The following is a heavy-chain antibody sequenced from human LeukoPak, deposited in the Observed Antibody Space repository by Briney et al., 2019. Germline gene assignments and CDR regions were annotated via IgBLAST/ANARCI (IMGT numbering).Heavy chain of an antibody. CDR1: GGSNSSSSYY. V-gene: IGHV4-39*01. CDR2: IYYSGST. Sequence: SETLSLTCTVSGGSNSSSSYYWGWIRQPRGKGLEWNGRIYYSGSTYYNPSLKSRITISVDMSKNQFSLKLSSVNAADTAVYYCARHVGSIAARPDHFDYWGQGTLVTVSS. J-gene: IGHJ4*02. D-gene: IGHD6-6*01. CDR3: ARHVGSIAARPDHFDY.